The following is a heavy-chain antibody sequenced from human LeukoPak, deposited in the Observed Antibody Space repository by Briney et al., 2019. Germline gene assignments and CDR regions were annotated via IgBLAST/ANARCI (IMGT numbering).Heavy chain of an antibody. CDR3: VRDRGFYDTSPPD. D-gene: IGHD3-22*01. Sequence: GGSLRLSCAASGFTVSNSYLNWVRQAPGKGLEWVSVIYTDGSTFNADSVKGRFTISRDNSKNTLYLQMSSLRAEDTAVYYCVRDRGFYDTSPPDWGQGTLVTVSS. J-gene: IGHJ4*02. CDR1: GFTVSNSY. CDR2: IYTDGST. V-gene: IGHV3-53*01.